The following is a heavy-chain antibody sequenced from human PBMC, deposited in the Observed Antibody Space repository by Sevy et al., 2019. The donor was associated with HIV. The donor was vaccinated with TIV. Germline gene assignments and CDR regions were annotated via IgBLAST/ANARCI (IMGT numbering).Heavy chain of an antibody. V-gene: IGHV4-59*01. CDR3: ARGEYCSGGSCYSNAFDI. Sequence: SETLSLTCTVSGGSISSYYWSWIRQPPGKGLEWIGYIYYSGSTNYNPSLKSRVTISVDTSKNQFSLKLSSVTAADTAVYYCARGEYCSGGSCYSNAFDIWGQGTMVAVSS. J-gene: IGHJ3*02. CDR1: GGSISSYY. CDR2: IYYSGST. D-gene: IGHD2-15*01.